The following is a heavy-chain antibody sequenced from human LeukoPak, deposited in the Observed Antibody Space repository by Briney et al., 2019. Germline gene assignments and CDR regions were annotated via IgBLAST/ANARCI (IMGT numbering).Heavy chain of an antibody. Sequence: GGSLRLSCAASGFTVSSNYMSWVRQAPGKGLEWVSVIYSGGSTFYADFVKGRFTISRDKSKNTLYLQMNSLRAEDTAVYYCARLGGDYNTPFDYWGQGTPVTVSS. CDR2: IYSGGST. CDR3: ARLGGDYNTPFDY. D-gene: IGHD4-17*01. CDR1: GFTVSSNY. J-gene: IGHJ4*02. V-gene: IGHV3-66*02.